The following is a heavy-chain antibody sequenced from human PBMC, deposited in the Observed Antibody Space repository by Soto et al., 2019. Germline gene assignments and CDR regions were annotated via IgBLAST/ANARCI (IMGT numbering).Heavy chain of an antibody. CDR1: GGSFSGYY. J-gene: IGHJ4*02. CDR2: INHSGST. CDR3: ATRSLDGKFGDN. V-gene: IGHV4-34*01. D-gene: IGHD3-10*01. Sequence: SETLSLTCAVYGGSFSGYYRSWIPQPPGKGLEWIGEINHSGSTNYNPSLKSRVTISVDKSQNHFSLKFNSVTAADTAVYYCATRSLDGKFGDNWGQGTLVTVSS.